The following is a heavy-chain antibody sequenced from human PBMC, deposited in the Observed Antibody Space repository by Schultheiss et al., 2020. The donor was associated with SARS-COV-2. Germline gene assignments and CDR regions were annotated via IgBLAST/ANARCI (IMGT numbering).Heavy chain of an antibody. CDR3: AKGRLSSSRYYFDY. V-gene: IGHV3-53*01. J-gene: IGHJ4*02. CDR1: GFTFSSYS. Sequence: GGSLRLSCAASGFTFSSYSMSWVRQAPGKGLEWVSVIYSGGSTYYADSVKGRFTISRDNSKNTLYLQMNSLRAEDTAVYYCAKGRLSSSRYYFDYWGQGTLVTVSS. CDR2: IYSGGST. D-gene: IGHD6-6*01.